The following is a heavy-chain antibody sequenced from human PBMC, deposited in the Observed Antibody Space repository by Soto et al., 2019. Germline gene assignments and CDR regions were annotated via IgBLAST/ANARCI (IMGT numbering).Heavy chain of an antibody. CDR2: IDPSDSYT. Sequence: GESLKISCKGSGYSFTSYWISWVRQMPGKGLEWMGRIDPSDSYTNYSPSFQGHVTISADKSISTAYLQWSSLKASDTAMYYCARGGSPNYYYYGMDVWGQGTTVTSP. J-gene: IGHJ6*02. CDR1: GYSFTSYW. CDR3: ARGGSPNYYYYGMDV. D-gene: IGHD3-16*01. V-gene: IGHV5-10-1*01.